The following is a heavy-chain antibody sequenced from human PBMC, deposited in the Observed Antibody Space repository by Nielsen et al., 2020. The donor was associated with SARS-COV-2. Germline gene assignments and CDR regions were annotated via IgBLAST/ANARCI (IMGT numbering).Heavy chain of an antibody. Sequence: SETLSLTCTVSGGSISSYYWGWIRQPAGKGLEWIGRIYTSGSTNYNPSLKSRVTMSVDTSKNQFSLKLSSVTAADTAVYYCARGAHSSPWYFDLWGRGTLVTVSS. CDR3: ARGAHSSPWYFDL. V-gene: IGHV4-4*07. J-gene: IGHJ2*01. D-gene: IGHD3-22*01. CDR2: IYTSGST. CDR1: GGSISSYY.